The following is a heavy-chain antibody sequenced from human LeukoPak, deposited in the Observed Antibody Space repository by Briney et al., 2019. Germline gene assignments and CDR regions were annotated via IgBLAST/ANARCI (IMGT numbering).Heavy chain of an antibody. Sequence: GGSLSLSCVASGFTFSTYWMSWVRQAPGKGLEWVATIKEDGSDKYYVDSVKGRFTISRDNVKNSFYLQMDSLRAEDTAVYYCARRTASSWENDYWGQGTLVTVSS. D-gene: IGHD6-13*01. V-gene: IGHV3-7*01. CDR1: GFTFSTYW. J-gene: IGHJ4*02. CDR3: ARRTASSWENDY. CDR2: IKEDGSDK.